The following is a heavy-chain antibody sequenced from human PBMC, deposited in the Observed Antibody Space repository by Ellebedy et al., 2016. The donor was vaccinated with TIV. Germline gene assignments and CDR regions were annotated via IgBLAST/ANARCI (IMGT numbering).Heavy chain of an antibody. D-gene: IGHD5-18*01. CDR1: GFTFRSYD. Sequence: GESLKISCAASGFTFRSYDMHWVRQATGKGLEWVSAIGTVGDTYYPGSVKGRFTISRENAKNSLYLQMNRLRAEDTAVYYCARVRFGDTAVDYWGQGTLVTVSS. CDR2: IGTVGDT. CDR3: ARVRFGDTAVDY. V-gene: IGHV3-13*01. J-gene: IGHJ4*02.